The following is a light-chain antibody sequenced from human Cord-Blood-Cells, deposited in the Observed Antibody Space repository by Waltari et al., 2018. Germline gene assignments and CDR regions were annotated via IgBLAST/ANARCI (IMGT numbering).Light chain of an antibody. Sequence: IVLDQSPDSLSVCLDERSTIHCKSRQSVLYSSNNKTYLAWYQQKPGQPPKLLIYWASTRESGVPDRFSGSGSGTDFTLTISSVQAEDVAVYYCKQYYSTPITFGQGTRLEIK. V-gene: IGKV4-1*01. J-gene: IGKJ5*01. CDR1: QSVLYSSNNKTY. CDR2: WAS. CDR3: KQYYSTPIT.